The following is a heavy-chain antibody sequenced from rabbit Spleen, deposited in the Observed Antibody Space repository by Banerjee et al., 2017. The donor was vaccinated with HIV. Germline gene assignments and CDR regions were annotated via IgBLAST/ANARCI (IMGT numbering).Heavy chain of an antibody. CDR3: ARYAWVGGWALNL. CDR2: INSYTAKS. D-gene: IGHD5-1*01. V-gene: IGHV1S45*01. CDR1: GFRFSFNNDYV. J-gene: IGHJ4*01. Sequence: QEQLVESGGGLVRPGASLTLTCKASGFRFSFNNDYVMCWVRQAPGKGLEWIACINSYTAKSVYATWAKGPFTISKTSSTTVTLQMTSLTAADTATYFCARYAWVGGWALNLWGPGTLVTVS.